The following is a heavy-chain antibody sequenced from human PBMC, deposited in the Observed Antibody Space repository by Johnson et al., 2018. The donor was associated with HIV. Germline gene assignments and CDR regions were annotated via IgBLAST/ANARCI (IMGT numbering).Heavy chain of an antibody. CDR3: AKSVVVVLVGDNDDAFDI. V-gene: IGHV3-30*18. CDR1: GFTFSTYV. Sequence: QVQLVESGGGVVQPGRSLRLSCAASGFTFSTYVMYWVRQAPGKGLEWVALISHAGSNDYCADSVKGRFTISRDNSKNTLYLQMNNLTTEDTAVYYCAKSVVVVLVGDNDDAFDIWGQGTMVTVSS. J-gene: IGHJ3*02. D-gene: IGHD2-21*01. CDR2: ISHAGSND.